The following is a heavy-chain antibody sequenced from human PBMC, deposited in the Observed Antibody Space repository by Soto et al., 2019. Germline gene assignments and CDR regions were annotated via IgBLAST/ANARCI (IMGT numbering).Heavy chain of an antibody. CDR2: ISGSGGST. Sequence: GGSLRLSCAASGFTFSSYAMSWVRQAPGKGLEWVSAISGSGGSTYYADSVKGRLTISRDNSKNTLYLQMNSLRAEDTAVYYCAKAHSSGYYYPRVLDYWGQGTLVTAPQ. J-gene: IGHJ4*02. CDR3: AKAHSSGYYYPRVLDY. V-gene: IGHV3-23*01. CDR1: GFTFSSYA. D-gene: IGHD3-22*01.